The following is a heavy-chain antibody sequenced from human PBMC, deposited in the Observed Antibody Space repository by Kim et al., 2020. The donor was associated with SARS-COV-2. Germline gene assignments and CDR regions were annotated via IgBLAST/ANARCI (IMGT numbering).Heavy chain of an antibody. D-gene: IGHD6-19*01. CDR2: IGGTRSTI. J-gene: IGHJ6*02. CDR1: GFTFSSYS. V-gene: IGHV3-48*02. Sequence: GGSLRLSCAASGFTFSSYSMNWVRQAPGKGLEWVSYIGGTRSTIYYADSVRGRFTISRDNAKNSLYLQMNSLRDEDAAVYYCARTIVAVAANYYGMDVWGQGTTVTVSS. CDR3: ARTIVAVAANYYGMDV.